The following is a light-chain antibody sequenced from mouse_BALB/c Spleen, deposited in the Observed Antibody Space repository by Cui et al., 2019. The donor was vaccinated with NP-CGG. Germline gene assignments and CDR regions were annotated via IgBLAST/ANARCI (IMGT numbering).Light chain of an antibody. J-gene: IGLJ1*01. V-gene: IGLV1*01. CDR3: ALWYSNHWV. CDR1: TGAVTTSNY. CDR2: GTN. Sequence: QAVVSQEYVLTTSPGGTVTLTCRSSTGAVTTSNYANWVQEKPDHLFTGLIGGTNNRAPGVPARFSGSLIGDKAALTITGTQTEDEAIYFCALWYSNHWVFGGGTKLTVL.